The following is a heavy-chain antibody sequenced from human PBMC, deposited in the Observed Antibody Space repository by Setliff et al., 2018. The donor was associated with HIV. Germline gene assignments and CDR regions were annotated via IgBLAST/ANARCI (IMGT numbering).Heavy chain of an antibody. CDR2: IYPGDTDT. J-gene: IGHJ4*02. CDR3: ARQAVDCSGGTCYSTSAFDY. CDR1: GYSFTIYW. Sequence: GESLKISCKGFGYSFTIYWIGWVRQMPGKGLEWMGIIYPGDTDTRYSPSFQGQVTISADKSISTAYLQWSSLKASDTAMYYCARQAVDCSGGTCYSTSAFDYWGQGTLVTVSS. D-gene: IGHD2-15*01. V-gene: IGHV5-51*01.